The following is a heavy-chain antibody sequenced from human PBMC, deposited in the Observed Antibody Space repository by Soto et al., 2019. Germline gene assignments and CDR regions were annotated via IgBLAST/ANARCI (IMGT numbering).Heavy chain of an antibody. CDR3: ARGDYDILTGYSDAFDI. CDR1: GGSISSYY. J-gene: IGHJ3*02. CDR2: IYYSGST. V-gene: IGHV4-59*01. D-gene: IGHD3-9*01. Sequence: SETLSLTCTVSGGSISSYYWSWIRQPPGKGLEWNGYIYYSGSTNYYPSLKSRVTISVDTSKNQFSLKLSSVTAADTAVYYCARGDYDILTGYSDAFDIWGQGTMVTVSS.